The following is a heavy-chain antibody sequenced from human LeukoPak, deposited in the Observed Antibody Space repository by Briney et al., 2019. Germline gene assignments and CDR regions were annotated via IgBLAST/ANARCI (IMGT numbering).Heavy chain of an antibody. D-gene: IGHD2-2*01. V-gene: IGHV3-66*01. CDR3: AKDRLAGIVVVPAAKSPIPWRANY. J-gene: IGHJ4*02. Sequence: GGSLRLSCAASEFSVGSNYMTWVRQAPGKGLEWVSLIYSGGSTYYADSVKGRFTISRDNSKNTLYLQMNSLRAGDTAVYYCAKDRLAGIVVVPAAKSPIPWRANYWGQGTLVTVSS. CDR2: IYSGGST. CDR1: EFSVGSNY.